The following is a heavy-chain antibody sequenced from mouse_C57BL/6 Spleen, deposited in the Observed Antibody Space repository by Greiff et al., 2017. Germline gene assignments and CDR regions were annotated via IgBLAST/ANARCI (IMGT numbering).Heavy chain of an antibody. J-gene: IGHJ4*01. V-gene: IGHV5-17*01. CDR1: GFTFSDYG. CDR2: ISSGSSTI. Sequence: DVQLVESGGGLVKPGGSLKLSCAASGFTFSDYGMHWVRQAPEKGLEWVAYISSGSSTIYYADTVKGRFTISRDNAKNTLFLQMTSLRSEDTAMYYCAREYSPYAMDYWGQGTSVTVSS. D-gene: IGHD1-3*01. CDR3: AREYSPYAMDY.